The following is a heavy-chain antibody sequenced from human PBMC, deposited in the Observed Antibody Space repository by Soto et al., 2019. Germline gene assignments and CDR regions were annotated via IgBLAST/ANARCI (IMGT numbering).Heavy chain of an antibody. V-gene: IGHV3-21*01. Sequence: VQLVESGGGLVKPGGSLRLSCAASGFTFSSYSMNWVRQAPGKGLEWVSSISSSSSYIYYADSVKGRFTISRDNAKNSLYLQMNSLRAEDTAVYYCARGSQYSSSRFDYWGQGTLVTVSS. CDR3: ARGSQYSSSRFDY. D-gene: IGHD6-13*01. CDR1: GFTFSSYS. J-gene: IGHJ4*02. CDR2: ISSSSSYI.